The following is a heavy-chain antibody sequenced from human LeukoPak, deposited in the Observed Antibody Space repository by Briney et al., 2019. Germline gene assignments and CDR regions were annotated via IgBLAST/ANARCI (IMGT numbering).Heavy chain of an antibody. Sequence: PSETLSLTCSVSGYSISSGYYWGWIRQPPGKGLEWIGSIYQSGSTSYNPSLKSRVTISVDTSKNQFSLKLSSVTAADTAVYYCARVALGYYYYMDVWGKGTTVTVSS. J-gene: IGHJ6*03. CDR1: GYSISSGYY. CDR3: ARVALGYYYYMDV. V-gene: IGHV4-38-2*02. CDR2: IYQSGST.